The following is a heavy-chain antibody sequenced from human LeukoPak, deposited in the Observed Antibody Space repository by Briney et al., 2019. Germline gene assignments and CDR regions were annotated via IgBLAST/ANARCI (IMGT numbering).Heavy chain of an antibody. J-gene: IGHJ4*02. CDR1: GYTFTSYD. CDR2: MNPNSGNT. D-gene: IGHD6-13*01. Sequence: GASVKVSRKASGYTFTSYDINWVRQATGQGLEWMGWMNPNSGNTGYAQKFQGRVTMTRDTSISTAYMELSSLRSEDTAVYYCARGRIAAAGVIDYWGQGTLVTVSS. V-gene: IGHV1-8*01. CDR3: ARGRIAAAGVIDY.